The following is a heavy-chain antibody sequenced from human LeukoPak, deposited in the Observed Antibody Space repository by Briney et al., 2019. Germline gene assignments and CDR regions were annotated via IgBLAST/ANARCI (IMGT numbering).Heavy chain of an antibody. J-gene: IGHJ4*02. D-gene: IGHD3-9*01. V-gene: IGHV3-21*01. CDR2: ITSGGDYI. CDR1: GFTFNTFN. Sequence: GGSLRLSCAASGFTFNTFNMTWVSQAPGKGLEWVSSITSGGDYIYYADSVKGRFTTSRDNAKNSLSLQLNSLRVEDTAVYYCARGHYDVLAASYKWTPDYWGQGTLVTVSS. CDR3: ARGHYDVLAASYKWTPDY.